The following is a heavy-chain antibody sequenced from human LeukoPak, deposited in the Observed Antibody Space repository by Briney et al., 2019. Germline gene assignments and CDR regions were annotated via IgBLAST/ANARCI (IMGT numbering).Heavy chain of an antibody. V-gene: IGHV3-7*03. D-gene: IGHD3-10*01. J-gene: IGHJ4*02. CDR1: GFTFSSYS. CDR3: ARTYFYDSGTSSGWGQFDY. CDR2: IKEDGSAK. Sequence: GGSLRLSCAASGFTFSSYSMSWVRQAPGKGLEWVANIKEDGSAKYYVDSVKGRFTISRDNAKNSLYLHMYSLRAEDTAVYYCARTYFYDSGTSSGWGQFDYWGQGTLVTVSS.